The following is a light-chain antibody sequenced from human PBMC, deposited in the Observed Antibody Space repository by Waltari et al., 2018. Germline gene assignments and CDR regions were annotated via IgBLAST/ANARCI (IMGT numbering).Light chain of an antibody. J-gene: IGKJ1*01. CDR2: GAS. CDR1: QSVSRA. CDR3: QHYVRLPVT. V-gene: IGKV3D-15*01. Sequence: ERATLSCRASQSVSRALAWYQQKPGQAPRLLIYGASSRATGIPDRFTGSGSGTDFSLTISSLESEDLAVYYCQHYVRLPVTFGQGTNVEIK.